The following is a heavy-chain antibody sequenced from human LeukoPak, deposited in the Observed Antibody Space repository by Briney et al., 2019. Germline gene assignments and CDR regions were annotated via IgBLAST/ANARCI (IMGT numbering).Heavy chain of an antibody. Sequence: GGSLRLSCAASGFMFSNYGMHWVRQAPGKGLEWVAFMRYDGSNKYYADSVKGRFTISRDNSKNTLYLQMNSLRTEDTTMYYCAKQYCSGGSCYSGDYFDYWGQGTLVTVSS. J-gene: IGHJ4*02. D-gene: IGHD2-15*01. CDR3: AKQYCSGGSCYSGDYFDY. CDR1: GFMFSNYG. V-gene: IGHV3-30*02. CDR2: MRYDGSNK.